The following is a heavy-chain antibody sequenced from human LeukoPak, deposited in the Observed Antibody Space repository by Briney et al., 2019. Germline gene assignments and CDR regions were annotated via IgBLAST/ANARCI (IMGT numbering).Heavy chain of an antibody. CDR1: GFTVSSNY. V-gene: IGHV3-66*01. Sequence: PGGSLRLSCAASGFTVSSNYMSWVRQAPGKGLEWVSVIYSGGSTYYADSVKGRFTISRDNSKNTLYLQMGSLRAEDMAVYYCARNGWFGEFSSYYYYYYMDVWGKGTTVTISS. CDR3: ARNGWFGEFSSYYYYYYMDV. D-gene: IGHD3-10*01. CDR2: IYSGGST. J-gene: IGHJ6*03.